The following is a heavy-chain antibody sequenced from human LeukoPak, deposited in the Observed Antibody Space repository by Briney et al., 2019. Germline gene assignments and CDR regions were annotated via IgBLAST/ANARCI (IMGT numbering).Heavy chain of an antibody. D-gene: IGHD3-9*01. V-gene: IGHV5-51*01. CDR2: IYPGDSDT. Sequence: GASLKISCKGSGYSFTSYWIGWVRQMPGKGLEWMGIIYPGDSDTRYSPSFQGQVTISADKSISTAYLQWSSLKASDTAMYYCARRNYDILTGYPFDPWGQGTLVTVSS. CDR3: ARRNYDILTGYPFDP. CDR1: GYSFTSYW. J-gene: IGHJ5*02.